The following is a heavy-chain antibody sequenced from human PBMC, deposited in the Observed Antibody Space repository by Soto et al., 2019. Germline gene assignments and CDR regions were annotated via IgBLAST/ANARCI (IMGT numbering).Heavy chain of an antibody. CDR1: GGSLSSYF. CDR2: IYYCGST. J-gene: IGHJ6*02. V-gene: IGHV4-59*12. CDR3: ARGPFMIGGYYYGMDV. Sequence: PSGSLSLTFTVSGGSLSSYFWGWIRQPPGKGLEWIAYIYYCGSTNYNPSLKSRVTISLDTSKNQFSLKLSSVTAADTAVYYCARGPFMIGGYYYGMDVWGQGTTVTVSS. D-gene: IGHD3-16*01.